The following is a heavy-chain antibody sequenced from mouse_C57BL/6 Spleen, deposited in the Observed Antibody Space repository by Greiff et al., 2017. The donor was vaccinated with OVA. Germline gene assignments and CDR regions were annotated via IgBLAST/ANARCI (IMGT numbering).Heavy chain of an antibody. CDR1: GFTFSSYA. CDR2: ISDGGSYT. V-gene: IGHV5-4*03. J-gene: IGHJ1*03. Sequence: DVKLVESGGGLVKPGGSLKLSCAASGFTFSSYAMSWVRQTPEKRLEWVATISDGGSYTYYPDNVKGRFTISRDNAKNNLYLQMSHLKSEDTAMYYCASREYFDVWGTGTTVTVSS. CDR3: ASREYFDV. D-gene: IGHD3-3*01.